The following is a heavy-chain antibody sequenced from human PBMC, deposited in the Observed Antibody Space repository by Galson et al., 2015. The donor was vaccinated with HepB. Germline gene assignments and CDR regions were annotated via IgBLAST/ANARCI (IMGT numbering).Heavy chain of an antibody. CDR2: ISGSGGST. CDR3: ASLSSVDILTGYYPWPRDV. V-gene: IGHV3-23*01. Sequence: SLRLSCAASGFTFSSYAMSWVRQAPGKGLEWVSAISGSGGSTYYADSVKGRFTISRDNSKNTLYLQMNSLRAEDTAVYYCASLSSVDILTGYYPWPRDVWGQGTTVTVSS. J-gene: IGHJ6*02. CDR1: GFTFSSYA. D-gene: IGHD3-9*01.